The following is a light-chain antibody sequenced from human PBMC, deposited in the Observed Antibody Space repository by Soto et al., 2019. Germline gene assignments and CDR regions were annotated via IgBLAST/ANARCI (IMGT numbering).Light chain of an antibody. CDR2: AAS. CDR1: QSISSY. V-gene: IGKV1-27*01. CDR3: HKYHSAPRT. Sequence: DDQMSQSPSSLSAYIGDRATLSCRASQSISSYLTWYQQKPGEAPKLLIYAASTLPTGVPSRFSGSGSGTDFTLTISILQPEDIATYYCHKYHSAPRTFGHGTRWMS. J-gene: IGKJ1*01.